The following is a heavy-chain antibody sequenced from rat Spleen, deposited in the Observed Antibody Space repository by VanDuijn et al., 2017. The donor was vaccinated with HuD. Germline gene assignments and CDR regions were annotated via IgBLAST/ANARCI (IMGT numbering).Heavy chain of an antibody. CDR1: GITFNNYW. CDR2: ISNIGDT. V-gene: IGHV5-31*01. D-gene: IGHD4-3*01. Sequence: EVQLVESGGGRVQPGRSLRLSCVASGITFNNYWMTWIRQAPGKGLEWVASISNIGDTYYSDSVKGRFTVSRENAKSTLYLLMDSLRSEDTATYYCVRQDTSGYSNWFAYWGQGTLVTVSS. CDR3: VRQDTSGYSNWFAY. J-gene: IGHJ3*01.